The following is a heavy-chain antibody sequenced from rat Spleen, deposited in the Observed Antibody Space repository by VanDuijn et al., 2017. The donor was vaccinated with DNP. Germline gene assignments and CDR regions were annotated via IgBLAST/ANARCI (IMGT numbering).Heavy chain of an antibody. CDR1: GFTFSSFP. CDR3: VTSPGPNWFAH. CDR2: IFTSGGSA. Sequence: EVHLVESGGGLVQPGRSLKLSCAASGFTFSSFPMAWVRQAPTKGLEWVAAIFTSGGSAYYRDSVKGRFTISRDDAKSTLYLQMDSLRSEDTATYYCVTSPGPNWFAHWGQGTLVTVSS. J-gene: IGHJ3*01. D-gene: IGHD1-4*01. V-gene: IGHV5-46*01.